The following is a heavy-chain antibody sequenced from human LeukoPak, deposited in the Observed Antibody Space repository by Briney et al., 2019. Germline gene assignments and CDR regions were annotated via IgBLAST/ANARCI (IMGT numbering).Heavy chain of an antibody. V-gene: IGHV4-59*01. CDR1: GGSISVYY. CDR2: IYNSGST. CDR3: ARDRELGY. J-gene: IGHJ4*02. D-gene: IGHD3-10*01. Sequence: TSETLSLTCTVSGGSISVYYWSWIRQPPGKGLEWIGYIYNSGSTNYNPSLKGRLTISVDMSKSQFSLKLSSVTAADTAVYYCARDRELGYWGQGTLVTVSS.